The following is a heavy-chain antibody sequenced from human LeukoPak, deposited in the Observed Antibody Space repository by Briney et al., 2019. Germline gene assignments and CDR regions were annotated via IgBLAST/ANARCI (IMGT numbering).Heavy chain of an antibody. CDR2: NYYSGST. D-gene: IGHD3-22*01. CDR1: GDSISSYY. Sequence: PSETLSLTCTVSGDSISSYYWNWLRQPPGKGVEWLGYNYYSGSTNYNPSLKSRVTTSVDTSKDQFSLKLSSVTAADTAVYYCARERLGYYDRSGLDYWGQRTLVTVSS. V-gene: IGHV4-59*01. J-gene: IGHJ4*02. CDR3: ARERLGYYDRSGLDY.